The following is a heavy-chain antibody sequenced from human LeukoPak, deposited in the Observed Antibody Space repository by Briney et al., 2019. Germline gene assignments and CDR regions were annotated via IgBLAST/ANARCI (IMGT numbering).Heavy chain of an antibody. CDR1: GGTFSSYA. Sequence: SVKVSCKASGGTFSSYAISWVRQAPGQGLEWMGRIIPILGIASYAQKFQGRVTITADKSTSTAYMELSSLRSEDTAVYYCARAYCGGDCYPLTYWGQGTLVTVSS. CDR2: IIPILGIA. V-gene: IGHV1-69*04. CDR3: ARAYCGGDCYPLTY. D-gene: IGHD2-21*02. J-gene: IGHJ4*02.